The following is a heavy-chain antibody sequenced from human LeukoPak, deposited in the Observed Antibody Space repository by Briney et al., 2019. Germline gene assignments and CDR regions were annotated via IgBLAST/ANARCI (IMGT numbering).Heavy chain of an antibody. D-gene: IGHD5-24*01. Sequence: SETLSLTCAASGFSISGNWWSWFRQPAGKGLEWIGRIYAKGTTNYNPSLKSRVTLSDDTSKNQLSLRLSSVTDADTAVYYCARDGDGKIYWGQGTLVTVSS. V-gene: IGHV4-4*07. CDR3: ARDGDGKIY. CDR2: IYAKGTT. CDR1: GFSISGNW. J-gene: IGHJ4*02.